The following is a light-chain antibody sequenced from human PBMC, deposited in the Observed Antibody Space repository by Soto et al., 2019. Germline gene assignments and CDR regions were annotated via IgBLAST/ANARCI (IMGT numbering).Light chain of an antibody. Sequence: DIVMTQSPHSLAVSLGERATINCKSSQSVLYSSNNKNYLAWYQQKPGQPPKLLIYWASTRESGVPDRFSGSGSGTEFTLTISSLQAVDVAVYYCQQYYSTPLTFGGGTKVEIK. V-gene: IGKV4-1*01. CDR3: QQYYSTPLT. CDR1: QSVLYSSNNKNY. CDR2: WAS. J-gene: IGKJ4*01.